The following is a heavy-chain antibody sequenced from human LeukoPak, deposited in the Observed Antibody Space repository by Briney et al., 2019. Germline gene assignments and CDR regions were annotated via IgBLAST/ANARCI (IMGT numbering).Heavy chain of an antibody. Sequence: SETLSLTCTVSGGSISSYYWGWIRQPPGKGLEWLGYIFYTGGANYNPSLKSRVIISVATSTNQFSLKLSSVTAADTAVYYCARGVVVITTGAFDIWGQGTMVTVSS. J-gene: IGHJ3*02. CDR3: ARGVVVITTGAFDI. CDR1: GGSISSYY. D-gene: IGHD3-22*01. CDR2: IFYTGGA. V-gene: IGHV4-59*12.